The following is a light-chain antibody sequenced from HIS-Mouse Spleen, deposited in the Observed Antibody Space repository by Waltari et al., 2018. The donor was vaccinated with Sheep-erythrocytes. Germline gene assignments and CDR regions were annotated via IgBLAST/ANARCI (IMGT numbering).Light chain of an antibody. Sequence: QSALIQPASVSGPPGQPLTISCTGPGWCVRRYNLVSWYQQHPGTAPQLMIYEGSKRTSGVSNRFSGSKSGNTASLTISGLQAEDEADYYCCSYAGSSTPWVFGGGTKLTVL. CDR1: GWCVRRYNL. CDR2: EGS. CDR3: CSYAGSSTPWV. J-gene: IGLJ3*02. V-gene: IGLV2-23*01.